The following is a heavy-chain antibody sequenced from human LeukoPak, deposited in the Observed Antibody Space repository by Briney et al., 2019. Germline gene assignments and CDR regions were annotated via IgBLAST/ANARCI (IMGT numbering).Heavy chain of an antibody. CDR1: GFTFSSYS. Sequence: GGSLRLSCAASGFTFSSYSMNWVRQAPGKGLEWVSYISSSSSTIYYADSVKGRFTISRDNSKNTLYLQMNSLRAEDTAVYYCAKGDSSGWGAYYFDYWGQGTLVTVSS. V-gene: IGHV3-48*01. J-gene: IGHJ4*02. CDR3: AKGDSSGWGAYYFDY. D-gene: IGHD6-19*01. CDR2: ISSSSSTI.